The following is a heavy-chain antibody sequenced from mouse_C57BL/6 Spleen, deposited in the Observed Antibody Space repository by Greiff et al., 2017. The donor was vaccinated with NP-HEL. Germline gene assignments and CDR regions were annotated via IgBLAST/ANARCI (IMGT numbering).Heavy chain of an antibody. J-gene: IGHJ3*01. CDR2: INPGSGGT. CDR3: ARRTAQATWFAY. D-gene: IGHD3-2*02. CDR1: GYAFTNYL. V-gene: IGHV1-54*01. Sequence: QVQLKESGAELVRPGTSVKVSCKASGYAFTNYLIEWVKQRPGQGLEWIGVINPGSGGTNYNEKFKGKATLTADKSSSTAYMQLSSLTSEDSAVYFCARRTAQATWFAYWGLGTLVTVSA.